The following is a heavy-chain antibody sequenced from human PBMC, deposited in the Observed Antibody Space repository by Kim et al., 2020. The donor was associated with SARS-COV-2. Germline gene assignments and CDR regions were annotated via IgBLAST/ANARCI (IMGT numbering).Heavy chain of an antibody. CDR3: ARESGYSYPYDY. CDR1: GFTVSSNY. CDR2: IYSGGST. V-gene: IGHV3-66*01. J-gene: IGHJ4*02. D-gene: IGHD5-18*01. Sequence: GGSLRLSCAASGFTVSSNYMSWVRQAPGKGLEWVSVIYSGGSTYYADSVKGRFTISRDNSKNTLYLQMNSLRAEDTAVYYCARESGYSYPYDYWGQGTLVTVSS.